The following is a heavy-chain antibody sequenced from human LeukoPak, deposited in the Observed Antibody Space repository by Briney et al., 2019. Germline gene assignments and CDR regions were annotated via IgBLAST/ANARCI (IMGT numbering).Heavy chain of an antibody. V-gene: IGHV3-66*01. D-gene: IGHD5-18*01. CDR1: GFTVSSNY. J-gene: IGHJ4*02. Sequence: LPGGSLRLSCAASGFTVSSNYMSWVRQAPGKGLEWVSVIYSGGSTYYADSVKGRFTISRDNSKNTLYLQMNSLRAEDTAVYYCARVRGYSYGYFDYWGQGTLVTVSS. CDR3: ARVRGYSYGYFDY. CDR2: IYSGGST.